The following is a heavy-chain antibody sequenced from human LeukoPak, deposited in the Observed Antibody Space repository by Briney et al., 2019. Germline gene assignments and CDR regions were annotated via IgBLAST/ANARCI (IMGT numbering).Heavy chain of an antibody. V-gene: IGHV3-7*01. CDR3: ARVYGDYGDYDDY. Sequence: PGGSLRLSCGASGFTFSSHRMSWVRQAPGKGLEWVANIKKDGSEKYYVDSVKGRFTISRDNAKTSLYLQMNSLRAEDTAVYYCARVYGDYGDYDDYWGQGTLVTVSS. CDR1: GFTFSSHR. CDR2: IKKDGSEK. D-gene: IGHD4-17*01. J-gene: IGHJ4*02.